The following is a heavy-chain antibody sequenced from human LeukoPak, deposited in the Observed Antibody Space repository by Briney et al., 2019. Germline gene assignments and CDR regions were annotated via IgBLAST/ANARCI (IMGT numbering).Heavy chain of an antibody. J-gene: IGHJ6*02. D-gene: IGHD2-21*02. Sequence: ASVKVSCKASGYTFTGYFIHWVRQAPGQGLEWMGWISANTGNTNYAQKLQGRVTMTTDKFTSTAYMELSSLRSEDTAVYYRARGCGGDCYYYYGMDVWGQGTTVTVSS. CDR1: GYTFTGYF. V-gene: IGHV1-18*04. CDR3: ARGCGGDCYYYYGMDV. CDR2: ISANTGNT.